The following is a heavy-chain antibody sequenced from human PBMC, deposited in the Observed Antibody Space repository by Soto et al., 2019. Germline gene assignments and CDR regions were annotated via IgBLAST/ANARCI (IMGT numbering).Heavy chain of an antibody. V-gene: IGHV1-18*01. CDR1: GYTFTSYG. CDR3: ARSPRPRWYFDY. D-gene: IGHD2-15*01. Sequence: ASVKVSCKASGYTFTSYGISWVRQAPGQGLEWMGWISAYNGNTNYAQKFQGRVTMTTDTFTSTAYMELRSLRSDDTAVYYCARSPRPRWYFDYWGQGTLVTVSS. CDR2: ISAYNGNT. J-gene: IGHJ4*02.